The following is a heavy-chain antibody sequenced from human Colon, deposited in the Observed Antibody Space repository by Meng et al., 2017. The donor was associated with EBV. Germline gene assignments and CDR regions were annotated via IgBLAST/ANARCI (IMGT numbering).Heavy chain of an antibody. Sequence: QVQLQESGPGLVKPSXXXXXXGXVSGGSISSGGFYWSWIRQHPGKGLEWIGYIYYSGSTYYNPSLRSRVAISIDTSKNQFSLKLTSVTAADTAVYFCARTNYGDYNWFDPWGQGTLVTVSS. CDR1: GGSISSGGFY. V-gene: IGHV4-31*03. CDR3: ARTNYGDYNWFDP. CDR2: IYYSGST. D-gene: IGHD4-17*01. J-gene: IGHJ5*02.